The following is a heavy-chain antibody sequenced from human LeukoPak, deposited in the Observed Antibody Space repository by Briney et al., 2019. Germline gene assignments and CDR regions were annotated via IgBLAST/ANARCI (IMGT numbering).Heavy chain of an antibody. CDR3: ATSYDGKTAPYDL. CDR1: NDSISSYC. V-gene: IGHV4-4*08. J-gene: IGHJ5*02. D-gene: IGHD4-23*01. Sequence: PSETLSLTCTLSNDSISSYCCIWVRQPPGKGLEWIGFMCPSGRTDYNPSLKSRVTMSIDTSKNQLSMELRFLTAADTAVYYCATSYDGKTAPYDLWGHGTLVTVSS. CDR2: MCPSGRT.